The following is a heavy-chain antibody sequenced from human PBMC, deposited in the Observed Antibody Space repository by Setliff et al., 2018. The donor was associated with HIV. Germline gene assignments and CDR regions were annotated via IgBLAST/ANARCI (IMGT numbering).Heavy chain of an antibody. D-gene: IGHD2-15*01. J-gene: IGHJ4*02. CDR1: GYPISSGYY. CDR2: IYHSGTT. V-gene: IGHV4-38-2*02. CDR3: ARRPIKGYGPFDS. Sequence: SETLSLTCTVSGYPISSGYYWGWIRQPPGKGLEWIGSIYHSGTTYYNPSLKSRVTISVDTSKNQFSLKLRSATAADTAVHYCARRPIKGYGPFDSWGPGTLVTVSS.